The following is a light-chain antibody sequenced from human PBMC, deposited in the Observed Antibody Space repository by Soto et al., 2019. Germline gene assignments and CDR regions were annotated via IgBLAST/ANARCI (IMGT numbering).Light chain of an antibody. V-gene: IGKV2-28*01. CDR2: LGS. J-gene: IGKJ4*01. Sequence: DIVMTQSPLSLPVTPGEPASISCRSSQSLLHSNGYNCLDWYLQKPGQSPQLLIYLGSNRASGVPDRFSGSGSGTDFTLKISRVEAEDVGVYYCMQALQTPRTFGGGTKVDIK. CDR1: QSLLHSNGYNC. CDR3: MQALQTPRT.